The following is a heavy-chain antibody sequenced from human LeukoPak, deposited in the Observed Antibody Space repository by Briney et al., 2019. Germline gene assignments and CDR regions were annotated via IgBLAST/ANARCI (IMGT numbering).Heavy chain of an antibody. CDR1: GGSFSGYY. V-gene: IGHV4-34*01. J-gene: IGHJ4*02. CDR2: IYYSGST. CDR3: ARGVILTGYYKLFDY. Sequence: SETLSLTCAVYGGSFSGYYWSWIRQPPGKGLEWIGSIYYSGSTYYNPSLKSRVTISVDTSKNQFSLKLSSVTAADTAVYYCARGVILTGYYKLFDYWGQGTLVTVSS. D-gene: IGHD3-9*01.